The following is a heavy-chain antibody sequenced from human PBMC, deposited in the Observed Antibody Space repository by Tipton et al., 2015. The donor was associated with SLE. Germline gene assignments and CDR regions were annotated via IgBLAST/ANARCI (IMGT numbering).Heavy chain of an antibody. CDR1: GGSISSGGYY. Sequence: TLSLTCTVSGGSISSGGYYWTWIRQHPGTGLEWIGYIYRSGATYYNPSLKGRVSISLDTSENQFSLMLSSVTAADTAMCYCARDTLGGLDYWGQGTLVTVSS. CDR3: ARDTLGGLDY. V-gene: IGHV4-31*03. CDR2: IYRSGAT. J-gene: IGHJ4*02. D-gene: IGHD7-27*01.